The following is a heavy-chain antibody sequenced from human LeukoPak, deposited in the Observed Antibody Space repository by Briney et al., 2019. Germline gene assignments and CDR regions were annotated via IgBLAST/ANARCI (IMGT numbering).Heavy chain of an antibody. V-gene: IGHV3-73*01. CDR2: IRSKTKSYAT. Sequence: GGSLRLSCAASGFTFSGSAMHWVRQASGKGLEWVGHIRSKTKSYATAYAASVKGRFTISRDDSKNTAYLQMNSLKTEDTAVYYCARVVWGWDTAMPTPFDYWGQGTLVTVSS. CDR3: ARVVWGWDTAMPTPFDY. CDR1: GFTFSGSA. D-gene: IGHD5-18*01. J-gene: IGHJ4*02.